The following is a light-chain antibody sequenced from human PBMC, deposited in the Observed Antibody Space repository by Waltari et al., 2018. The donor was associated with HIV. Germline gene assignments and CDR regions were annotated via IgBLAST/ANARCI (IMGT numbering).Light chain of an antibody. J-gene: IGLJ3*02. CDR1: NLGTKS. CDR2: DNT. Sequence: SYVLTQPPSVSVAPGQTASITCGGDNLGTKSVHWYQQKSGQAPVLVVSDNTDRPSGIPGRFSGSNSGNTANLTLNRVEAGDEADYYCQVWDSTSDWVFGGGSKLTVL. CDR3: QVWDSTSDWV. V-gene: IGLV3-21*02.